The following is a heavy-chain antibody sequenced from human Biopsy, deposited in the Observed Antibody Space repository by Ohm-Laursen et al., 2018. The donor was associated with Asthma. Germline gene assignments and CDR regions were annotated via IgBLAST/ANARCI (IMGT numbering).Heavy chain of an antibody. J-gene: IGHJ4*02. D-gene: IGHD6-19*01. CDR3: AREGVAGTHIED. CDR2: ISYDGSSI. V-gene: IGHV3-30-3*01. Sequence: SLRLSRSASRFTYEMHWVRQAPGKGLEWAAVISYDGSSIYYADSVKGRFTISRDNSKNTLSLQMNSLTAEDTAVYYCAREGVAGTHIEDWGQGTLVTVSS. CDR1: RFTYE.